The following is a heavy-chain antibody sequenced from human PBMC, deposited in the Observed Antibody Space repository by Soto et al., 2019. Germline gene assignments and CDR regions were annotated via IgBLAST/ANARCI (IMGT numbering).Heavy chain of an antibody. CDR1: GFTFSSYS. V-gene: IGHV3-48*02. J-gene: IGHJ5*02. CDR3: AKNARGYDFWSVRGGDWFDP. D-gene: IGHD3-3*01. Sequence: GSLRLSCAASGFTFSSYSMNWVRQAPGKGLEWVSYISSSSSTIYYADSVKGRFTISRDNAKNSLYLQMNSLRDEDTAVYYCAKNARGYDFWSVRGGDWFDPGGQGTLVTVST. CDR2: ISSSSSTI.